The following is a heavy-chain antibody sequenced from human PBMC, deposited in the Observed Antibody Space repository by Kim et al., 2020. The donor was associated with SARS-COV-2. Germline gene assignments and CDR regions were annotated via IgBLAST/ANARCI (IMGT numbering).Heavy chain of an antibody. D-gene: IGHD3-10*01. CDR3: AREVLRRSSGSYYVGWFDP. J-gene: IGHJ5*02. Sequence: SETLSLTCTVSGGSISSYYWSWIRQPAGKGLEWIGRIYTSGSTNYNPSLKSRVTMSVDTSKNQFSLKLSSVTAADTAVYYCAREVLRRSSGSYYVGWFDPWGQGTLVTVSS. CDR2: IYTSGST. V-gene: IGHV4-4*07. CDR1: GGSISSYY.